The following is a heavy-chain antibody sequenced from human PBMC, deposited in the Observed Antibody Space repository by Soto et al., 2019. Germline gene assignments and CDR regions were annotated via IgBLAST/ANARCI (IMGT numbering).Heavy chain of an antibody. CDR2: IYYSGST. D-gene: IGHD6-19*01. V-gene: IGHV4-39*01. CDR1: GGSISSSSYY. Sequence: QLQLQESGPGLVKPSETLSLTCTVSGGSISSSSYYWGWIRQPPGKGLEWIGSIYYSGSTYYNPSLKSRVTISVDTSKNQFSLKLSSVTAADTAVYYCARPVSSSGWKDSHYFDYWGQGTLVTVSS. CDR3: ARPVSSSGWKDSHYFDY. J-gene: IGHJ4*02.